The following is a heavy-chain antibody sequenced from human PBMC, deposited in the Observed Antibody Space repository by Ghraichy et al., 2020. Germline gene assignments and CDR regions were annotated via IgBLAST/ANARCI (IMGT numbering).Heavy chain of an antibody. CDR2: ISGSGGST. CDR3: ANLLRDYDFWSGYYPMIFDPPEPDFDY. CDR1: GFTFSSYA. Sequence: GGSLRLSCAASGFTFSSYAMSWVRQAPGKGLEWVSAISGSGGSTYYADSVKGRFTISRDNSKNTLYLQMNSLRAEDTAVYYCANLLRDYDFWSGYYPMIFDPPEPDFDYWGQGTLVTVSS. J-gene: IGHJ4*02. V-gene: IGHV3-23*01. D-gene: IGHD3-3*01.